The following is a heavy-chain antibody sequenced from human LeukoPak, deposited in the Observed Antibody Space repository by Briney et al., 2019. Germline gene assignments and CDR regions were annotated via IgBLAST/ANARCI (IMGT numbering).Heavy chain of an antibody. V-gene: IGHV3-23*01. Sequence: GGSLRLSCAASGFTFSSYWMSWVRQVPRKGLEWVSSIRGSGGNTYYADSVKGRFTISRDNSKNTLYLQMNSLRAEDTAVYYCVKVRSGYSWYFDYWGQGTLVTVSS. CDR1: GFTFSSYW. D-gene: IGHD3-22*01. CDR3: VKVRSGYSWYFDY. J-gene: IGHJ4*02. CDR2: IRGSGGNT.